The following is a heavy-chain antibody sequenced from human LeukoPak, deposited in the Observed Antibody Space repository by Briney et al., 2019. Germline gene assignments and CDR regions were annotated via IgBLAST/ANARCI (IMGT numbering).Heavy chain of an antibody. D-gene: IGHD2-15*01. CDR1: GFTFSSYG. Sequence: GGSLRLSCAASGFTFSSYGMHWVRQAPGKGLEWVAVISYDGSNKYYADSVKGRFTISRDNSKNTLYLQMNSLRAEDTAVYYCAKGLRIEWSTPIDYWGQGTLVTVSS. CDR2: ISYDGSNK. CDR3: AKGLRIEWSTPIDY. J-gene: IGHJ4*02. V-gene: IGHV3-30*18.